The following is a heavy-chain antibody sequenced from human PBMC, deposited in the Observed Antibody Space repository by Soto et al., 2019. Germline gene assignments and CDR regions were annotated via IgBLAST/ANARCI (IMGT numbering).Heavy chain of an antibody. CDR3: ATRKYCPSTTCFDY. V-gene: IGHV3-66*01. D-gene: IGHD2-2*01. CDR2: IYSGGGA. Sequence: EVLLVESGGALVQPGGSLRLSCAGSGFTVSISYMAWVRQIPGKGLEWVSIIYSGGGAYYAPSVTGRFTISRDTSKNTLNLHMNNLRAEYSAVYYCATRKYCPSTTCFDYCGRGTLVTVSS. CDR1: GFTVSISY. J-gene: IGHJ4*02.